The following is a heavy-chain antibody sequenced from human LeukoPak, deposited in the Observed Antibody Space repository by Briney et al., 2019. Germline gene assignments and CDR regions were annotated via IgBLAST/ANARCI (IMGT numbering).Heavy chain of an antibody. D-gene: IGHD2-21*02. J-gene: IGHJ4*02. CDR2: ISGSGGST. V-gene: IGHV3-23*01. CDR3: AKVEHIVVVTAILY. CDR1: GFTFSSYA. Sequence: PGGSLRLSCAASGFTFSSYAMSWVRQAPGKGLEWVSAISGSGGSTYYADSVKGRFTISRDNSKNTLHLQMNSLRAEDTAVYYCAKVEHIVVVTAILYWGQGTLVTVSS.